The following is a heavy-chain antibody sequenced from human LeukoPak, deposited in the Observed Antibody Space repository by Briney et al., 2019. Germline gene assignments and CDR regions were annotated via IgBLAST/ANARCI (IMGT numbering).Heavy chain of an antibody. J-gene: IGHJ4*02. D-gene: IGHD3-3*01. CDR2: ISGSDGYT. V-gene: IGHV3-23*01. Sequence: PGGSLRLSCGASGFTFSSYAMSWVRQAPGKGLEWVSGISGSDGYTYYADSVKGRFTISRDNAKNTLHLQMNSLRAEDTAVYYCARGGYYGSGRYYFDSWGQGTLVTVSS. CDR3: ARGGYYGSGRYYFDS. CDR1: GFTFSSYA.